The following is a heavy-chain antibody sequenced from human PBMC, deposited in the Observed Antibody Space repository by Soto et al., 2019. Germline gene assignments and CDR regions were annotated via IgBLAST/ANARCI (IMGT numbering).Heavy chain of an antibody. CDR2: ISDSGAST. CDR1: GFTFTNYA. CDR3: ARDGAYGGNKGAFDI. Sequence: GGSLRLSCAASGFTFTNYAMIWVRQAPGKGLEWVSGISDSGASTDHADSVRGRFTISRDNSKNTLYLQMNSLRAEDTAVYYCARDGAYGGNKGAFDIWGQGTMVTVSS. D-gene: IGHD4-17*01. V-gene: IGHV3-23*01. J-gene: IGHJ3*02.